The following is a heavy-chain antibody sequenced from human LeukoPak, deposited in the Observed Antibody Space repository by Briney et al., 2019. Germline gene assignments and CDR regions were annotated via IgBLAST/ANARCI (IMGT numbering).Heavy chain of an antibody. Sequence: PGGSLRLSCAASGFTFSSYWMSWVRQAPGKGLEWVAYIKQDGSEKYYVDSVKGRFTISRDNAKNSLYLQMNSLRAEDTAVYYCARGQKKRYYNFWSGYSPPGHYWGQGTLVTVSS. CDR3: ARGQKKRYYNFWSGYSPPGHY. D-gene: IGHD3-3*01. CDR1: GFTFSSYW. J-gene: IGHJ4*02. CDR2: IKQDGSEK. V-gene: IGHV3-7*01.